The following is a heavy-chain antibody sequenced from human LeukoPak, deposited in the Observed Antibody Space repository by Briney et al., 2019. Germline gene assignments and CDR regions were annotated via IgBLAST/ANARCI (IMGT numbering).Heavy chain of an antibody. CDR2: ISSSGSTI. CDR3: AELGITMIGGV. J-gene: IGHJ6*04. Sequence: GGSLRLSCAASGFTFSSYEMNWVRQAPGKGLEWVSYISSSGSTIYYADSVKGRSTISRDNAKNSLYLQMNSLRAEDTAVYYCAELGITMIGGVWGKGTTVTISS. D-gene: IGHD3-10*02. CDR1: GFTFSSYE. V-gene: IGHV3-48*03.